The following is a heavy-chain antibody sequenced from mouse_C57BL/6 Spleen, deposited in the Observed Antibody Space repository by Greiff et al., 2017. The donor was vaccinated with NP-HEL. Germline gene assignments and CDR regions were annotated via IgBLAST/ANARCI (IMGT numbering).Heavy chain of an antibody. CDR1: GFTFSSYA. Sequence: EVMLVESGGGLVKPGGSLKLSCAASGFTFSSYAMSWVRQTPEKRLEWVATISDGGSYTYYPDNVKGRFTISRDNAKNNLYLQMSHLKSEDTAMYYCARDSFTTVVASYWYFDVWGTGTTVTVSS. V-gene: IGHV5-4*01. D-gene: IGHD1-1*01. J-gene: IGHJ1*03. CDR3: ARDSFTTVVASYWYFDV. CDR2: ISDGGSYT.